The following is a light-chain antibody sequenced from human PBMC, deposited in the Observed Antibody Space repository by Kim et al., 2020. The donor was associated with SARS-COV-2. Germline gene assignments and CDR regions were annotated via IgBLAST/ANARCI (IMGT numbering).Light chain of an antibody. CDR1: SGSIASNY. J-gene: IGLJ3*02. CDR2: EDN. Sequence: KTVSISCTRRSGSIASNYVQWYQQRPGSAPTTVIYEDNQRPSGVPDRFSGSIDSSSNSASLTISGLKTEDEADYYCQSYDSSTLWVFGGGTQLTVL. V-gene: IGLV6-57*03. CDR3: QSYDSSTLWV.